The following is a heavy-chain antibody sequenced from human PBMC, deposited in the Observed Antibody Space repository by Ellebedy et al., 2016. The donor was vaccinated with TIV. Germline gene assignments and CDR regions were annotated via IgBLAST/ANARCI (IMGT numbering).Heavy chain of an antibody. Sequence: GESLKISCAASGFTFDDYAMHWVRQAPGKGLEWVSSISSSSSYIYYADSVKGRFTISRDNAKNSLYLQMNSLRAEDTAVYYCASGGDGYDYWGQGTLVTVSS. CDR1: GFTFDDYA. J-gene: IGHJ4*02. V-gene: IGHV3-21*01. CDR3: ASGGDGYDY. CDR2: ISSSSSYI. D-gene: IGHD5-24*01.